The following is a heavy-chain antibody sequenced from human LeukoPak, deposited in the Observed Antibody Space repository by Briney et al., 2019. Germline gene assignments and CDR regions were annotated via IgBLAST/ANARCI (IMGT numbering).Heavy chain of an antibody. CDR1: GGSISSYY. V-gene: IGHV4-59*01. Sequence: SETLSLTCTVSGGSISSYYWSWIRQPPGKGLEWIGYIYYSGSTNCNPSLKSRVTISVDTSKNQFSLKLSSVTAADTAVYYCAREGDPSYYYDSSGYYYVGAFDIWGQGTMVTVSS. CDR3: AREGDPSYYYDSSGYYYVGAFDI. J-gene: IGHJ3*02. CDR2: IYYSGST. D-gene: IGHD3-22*01.